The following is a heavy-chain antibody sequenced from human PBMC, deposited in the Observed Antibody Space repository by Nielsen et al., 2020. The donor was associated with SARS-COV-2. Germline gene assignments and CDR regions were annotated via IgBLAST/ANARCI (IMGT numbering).Heavy chain of an antibody. D-gene: IGHD1-20*01. CDR1: GYTLTELS. CDR3: VTTDFVSSITGTTGFDY. CDR2: FDPEDGET. V-gene: IGHV1-24*01. J-gene: IGHJ4*02. Sequence: ASVKVSCKVSGYTLTELSMHWVRQAPGKGLEWMGGFDPEDGETIYAQKFQGRVTMTEDTSTDTAYMELSSLRSEDTAVYYCVTTDFVSSITGTTGFDYWGQGTLVTVSS.